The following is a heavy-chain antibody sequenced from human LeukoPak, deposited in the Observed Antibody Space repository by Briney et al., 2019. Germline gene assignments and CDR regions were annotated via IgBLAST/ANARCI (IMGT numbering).Heavy chain of an antibody. CDR2: INSDGSST. D-gene: IGHD3-22*01. Sequence: PGGSLRLSCAASGFTFSSYWMHWVRQAPGKGLVWVSRINSDGSSTSYADSVKGRFTISRDNAKNTLYLQMNSLGAEDTALYYCAKASSGYYSAILGWGQGTLVTVSS. V-gene: IGHV3-74*01. J-gene: IGHJ4*02. CDR1: GFTFSSYW. CDR3: AKASSGYYSAILG.